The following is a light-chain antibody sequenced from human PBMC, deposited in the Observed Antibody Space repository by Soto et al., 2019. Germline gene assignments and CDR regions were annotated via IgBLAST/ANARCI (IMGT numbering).Light chain of an antibody. V-gene: IGKV3-20*01. Sequence: EIVLTQSPVTLSLSPGERATLSCSSSQNVAMNYLAWYQQRPGQAPRLLIYDASTRATGIPDRFSGSGSGTDFTLTISRLEPEDFAVYFCQQYARSPLAFGGGTKVDIK. CDR1: QNVAMNY. CDR2: DAS. CDR3: QQYARSPLA. J-gene: IGKJ4*01.